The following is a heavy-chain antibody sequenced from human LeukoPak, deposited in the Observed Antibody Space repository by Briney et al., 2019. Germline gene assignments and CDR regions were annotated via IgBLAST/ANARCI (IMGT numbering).Heavy chain of an antibody. CDR1: GYSFSTYW. CDR2: IYPGDSET. J-gene: IGHJ4*02. Sequence: GESLKISCRGSGYSFSTYWIGWVRQMPGKGLEGMGIIYPGDSETRYSPSFQGQVTISADRSISTAYLQWSSLKASDTAIYYCASSLHSSHFDSWGQGTLVTVSS. D-gene: IGHD6-13*01. V-gene: IGHV5-51*01. CDR3: ASSLHSSHFDS.